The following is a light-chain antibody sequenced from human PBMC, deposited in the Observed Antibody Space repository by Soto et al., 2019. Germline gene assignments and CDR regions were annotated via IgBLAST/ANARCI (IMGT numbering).Light chain of an antibody. J-gene: IGLJ3*02. CDR3: GTCDSSLSASHWV. CDR1: SSNIGNNY. CDR2: ENN. Sequence: QSVLTQPPSVSAAPGQKVTISCSGSSSNIGNNYVSWYQQLPGTAPKLLIYENNKRPSGIPDRFSGSKSGTSATLGITGLQTGDEADYYCGTCDSSLSASHWVFGGGTKVTVL. V-gene: IGLV1-51*02.